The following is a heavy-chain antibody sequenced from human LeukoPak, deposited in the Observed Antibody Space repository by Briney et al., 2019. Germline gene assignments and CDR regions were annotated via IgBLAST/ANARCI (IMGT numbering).Heavy chain of an antibody. J-gene: IGHJ6*02. CDR2: IYPGDSDT. V-gene: IGHV5-51*01. CDR3: ARRVPRGYSYGADYYGMDV. Sequence: GESLKISCKGSGYSFTSYWIGWVRQMPGKGLEWMGIIYPGDSDTRYSPSFQGQVTISADKSISTAYLQWSSLKAPDTAMYYCARRVPRGYSYGADYYGMDVWGQGTTVTVSS. CDR1: GYSFTSYW. D-gene: IGHD5-18*01.